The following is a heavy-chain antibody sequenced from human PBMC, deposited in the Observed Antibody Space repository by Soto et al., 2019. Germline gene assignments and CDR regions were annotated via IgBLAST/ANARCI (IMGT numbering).Heavy chain of an antibody. J-gene: IGHJ5*01. Sequence: ASVKVSCKASGYIFTRYGITWVRQAPGQGLEWVGWISAKNGNTNSGQKFQGRVTMTTDTSTSTAYMELRSLRSDDTAVYYCARDVDVGTHPTGDWFDSWGQGTLVTVSS. D-gene: IGHD1-7*01. CDR1: GYIFTRYG. V-gene: IGHV1-18*01. CDR2: ISAKNGNT. CDR3: ARDVDVGTHPTGDWFDS.